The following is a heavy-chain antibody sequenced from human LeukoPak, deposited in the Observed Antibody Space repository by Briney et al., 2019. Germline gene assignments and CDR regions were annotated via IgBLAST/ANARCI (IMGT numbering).Heavy chain of an antibody. CDR1: GGSISSSSYY. Sequence: SETLSLTCTVSGGSISSSSYYWRWIRQPPGKGLEWIGSIYYSGSTNYNPSLKSRVTISVDASKNQFSLKLSSVTAADTAVYYCATGDSRTYYYDSSGDKPAIDYWGQGTLVTVSS. CDR3: ATGDSRTYYYDSSGDKPAIDY. D-gene: IGHD3-22*01. CDR2: IYYSGST. V-gene: IGHV4-39*07. J-gene: IGHJ4*02.